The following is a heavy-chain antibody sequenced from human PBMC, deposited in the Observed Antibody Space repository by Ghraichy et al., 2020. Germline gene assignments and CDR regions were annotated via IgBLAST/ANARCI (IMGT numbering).Heavy chain of an antibody. V-gene: IGHV3-23*01. CDR2: ISGSGGST. J-gene: IGHJ4*02. CDR3: ANDAGYSSSWYDRRYFDY. D-gene: IGHD6-13*01. Sequence: GSLRLSCAASGFTFSSYAMSWVRQAPGKGLEWVSAISGSGGSTYYADSVKGRFTISRDNSKNTLYLQMNSLRAEDTAVYYCANDAGYSSSWYDRRYFDYWGQGTLVTVSS. CDR1: GFTFSSYA.